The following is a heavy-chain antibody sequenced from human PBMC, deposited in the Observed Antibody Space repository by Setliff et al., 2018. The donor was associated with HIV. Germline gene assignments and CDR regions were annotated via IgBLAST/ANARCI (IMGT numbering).Heavy chain of an antibody. V-gene: IGHV3-33*06. CDR1: GFTFSSYG. CDR2: IWYDGSNK. J-gene: IGHJ6*02. CDR3: AKEVHVSSYYGMDV. Sequence: GGSLRLSCAASGFTFSSYGMHWVRQAPGKGLEWVAVIWYDGSNKYYADSVKGRFTISRDNSKNTLYLQMNSLRAEDTAVYYCAKEVHVSSYYGMDVWGQGTTVTVSS. D-gene: IGHD3-16*01.